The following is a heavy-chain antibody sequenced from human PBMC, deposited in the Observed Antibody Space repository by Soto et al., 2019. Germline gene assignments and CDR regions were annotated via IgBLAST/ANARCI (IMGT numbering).Heavy chain of an antibody. CDR2: VSGSGGST. V-gene: IGHV3-23*01. CDR1: GFTFSSYA. Sequence: GGSLRLSCAAYGFTFSSYAMSWVRQAPGKGLEWVSAVSGSGGSTYYADSVKGRFTISRDNSKNTLYLQMNSLRAEDTAVYYCAKEFYDSSGYFDYWGQGTLVTVSS. CDR3: AKEFYDSSGYFDY. D-gene: IGHD3-22*01. J-gene: IGHJ4*02.